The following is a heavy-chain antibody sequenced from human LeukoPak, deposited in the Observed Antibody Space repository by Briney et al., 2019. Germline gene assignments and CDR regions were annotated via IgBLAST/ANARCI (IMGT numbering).Heavy chain of an antibody. V-gene: IGHV3-21*01. CDR3: ARDKGPQLHASDI. CDR2: ISSSSSYI. J-gene: IGHJ3*02. CDR1: GFTFSSYS. D-gene: IGHD1-26*01. Sequence: GGSLRLSCAASGFTFSSYSMNWVRQAPGKGLEWVSSISSSSSYIYYADSVKGRFTISRDNSKNTLYLQMNSLRAEDTAVYYCARDKGPQLHASDIWGQGTMVTVSS.